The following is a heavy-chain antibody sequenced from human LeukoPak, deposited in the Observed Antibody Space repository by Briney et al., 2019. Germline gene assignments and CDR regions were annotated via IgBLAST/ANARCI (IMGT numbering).Heavy chain of an antibody. Sequence: PGGCLRPSCAPPAFTFRSYWMHWVRQAPGKGRVWVSRINSDGSSTNYAASVRGRFTISRDNAKNTLYLQMNSLRAEDTAVYYCVRGEYCSSTSCYYNWFDPWGQGTLVTVSS. D-gene: IGHD2-2*01. V-gene: IGHV3-74*01. J-gene: IGHJ5*02. CDR3: VRGEYCSSTSCYYNWFDP. CDR1: AFTFRSYW. CDR2: INSDGSST.